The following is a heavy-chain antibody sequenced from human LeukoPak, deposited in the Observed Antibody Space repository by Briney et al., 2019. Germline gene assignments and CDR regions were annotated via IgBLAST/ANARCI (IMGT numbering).Heavy chain of an antibody. CDR1: GGTFSSYA. CDR2: IIPILGIA. CDR3: ASLVATQYYYYGMDV. J-gene: IGHJ6*02. D-gene: IGHD5-12*01. Sequence: SVKVSCKASGGTFSSYAISWVRQAPGQGLEWMGRIIPILGIANYAQKFQGRVTIAADKSTSTAYMELSSLRSEDTAVYYCASLVATQYYYYGMDVWGQGTTVTVSS. V-gene: IGHV1-69*04.